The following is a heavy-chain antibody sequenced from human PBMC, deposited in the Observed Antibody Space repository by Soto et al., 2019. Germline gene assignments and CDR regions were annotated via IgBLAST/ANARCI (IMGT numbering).Heavy chain of an antibody. Sequence: ASVKVSCQTSGYTFTRSGISWVRQAHGQGLEWMGWISTYNGDTNYAQTFQGRVTMTTDTSTSTAHMELRSLRSEDTAVYYCARDLGEGYEFYGDYADYWGQGTLVTVSS. V-gene: IGHV1-18*01. CDR3: ARDLGEGYEFYGDYADY. J-gene: IGHJ4*02. CDR2: ISTYNGDT. D-gene: IGHD4-17*01. CDR1: GYTFTRSG.